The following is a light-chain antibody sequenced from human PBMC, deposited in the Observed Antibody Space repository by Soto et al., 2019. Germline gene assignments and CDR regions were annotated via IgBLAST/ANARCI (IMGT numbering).Light chain of an antibody. CDR3: QQYGSSYT. CDR1: QSVSSSY. CDR2: GAS. Sequence: IGLTQSPGTLSLSPGERATLSCRASQSVSSSYLAWYQQKPGQAPRLLIYGASSRATGIPDRFSGSGSGTDFTLTISRLEPEDFAVYYCQQYGSSYTFGQGTKVDIK. J-gene: IGKJ2*01. V-gene: IGKV3-20*01.